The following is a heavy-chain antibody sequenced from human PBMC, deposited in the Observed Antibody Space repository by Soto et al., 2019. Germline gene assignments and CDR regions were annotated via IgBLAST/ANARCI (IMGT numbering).Heavy chain of an antibody. V-gene: IGHV3-30*18. J-gene: IGHJ3*02. Sequence: GGSLRLSCAASGLTFSSYGMHWVRQAPGKGLEWVAHISYSGGNKYYADSVKGRFTISRDNSKNTLYLQMNSLRAEDTAVYYCAKDRTYLTPGGNTADDAFDIWGQGTMVTVSS. CDR2: ISYSGGNK. CDR3: AKDRTYLTPGGNTADDAFDI. CDR1: GLTFSSYG. D-gene: IGHD5-18*01.